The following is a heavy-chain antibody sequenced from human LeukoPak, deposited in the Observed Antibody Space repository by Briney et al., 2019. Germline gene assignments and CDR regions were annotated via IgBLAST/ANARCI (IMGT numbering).Heavy chain of an antibody. CDR1: GFTFSSYW. CDR3: ARDVSYDSSGYYMAYFDY. D-gene: IGHD3-22*01. V-gene: IGHV3-7*01. Sequence: GGSLRLSCAASGFTFSSYWMSWVRQAPGKGLEWVANIKQDGSEKYYVGSVKGRFTISRDNAKNSLYLQMNSLRAEDTAVYYCARDVSYDSSGYYMAYFDYWGQGTLVTVSS. J-gene: IGHJ4*02. CDR2: IKQDGSEK.